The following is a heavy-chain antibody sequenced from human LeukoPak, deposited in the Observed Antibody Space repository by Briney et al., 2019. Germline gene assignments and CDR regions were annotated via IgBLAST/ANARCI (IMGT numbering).Heavy chain of an antibody. CDR1: GYSISSNYY. V-gene: IGHV4-38-2*01. CDR3: ARSVIVPALVADYYTYIDV. J-gene: IGHJ6*03. CDR2: IDHRGNT. D-gene: IGHD2-2*01. Sequence: PSETLSLTCAVSGYSISSNYYWGWIRQPPGKALEWIGVIDHRGNTDYNPSLQSRVTISIDTSKNEFSLKVNSVTAADTAVYYCARSVIVPALVADYYTYIDVPGRGISVTVSS.